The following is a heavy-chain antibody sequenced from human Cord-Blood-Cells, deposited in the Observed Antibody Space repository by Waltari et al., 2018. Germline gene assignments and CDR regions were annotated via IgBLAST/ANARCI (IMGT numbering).Heavy chain of an antibody. CDR1: GYTFTGYY. CDR2: INPNSGGT. CDR3: ARGFNDYDFWSGYYAFDI. V-gene: IGHV1-2*04. J-gene: IGHJ3*02. Sequence: QVQLVQSGAEVKKPGASVKVSCKASGYTFTGYYMHWVRQAPGPGLAWMGWINPNSGGTNYAQKFQGWVTMTRDTSISTAYMELSRLRSDDTAVYYCARGFNDYDFWSGYYAFDIWGQGTMVTVSS. D-gene: IGHD3-3*01.